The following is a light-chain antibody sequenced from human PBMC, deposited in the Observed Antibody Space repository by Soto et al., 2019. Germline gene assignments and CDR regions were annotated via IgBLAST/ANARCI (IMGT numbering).Light chain of an antibody. J-gene: IGLJ1*01. CDR3: CSYETSSTYV. CDR2: EGS. CDR1: SSDVGSYNL. Sequence: QSALTQPASVSGSPGQSITISCTGTSSDVGSYNLVSWYQHHPGKTPKLMIYEGSRRPSGVSNRFSASKSGNTASLTISVLQAEDEAEYYCCSYETSSTYVFGSGTKFAVL. V-gene: IGLV2-23*01.